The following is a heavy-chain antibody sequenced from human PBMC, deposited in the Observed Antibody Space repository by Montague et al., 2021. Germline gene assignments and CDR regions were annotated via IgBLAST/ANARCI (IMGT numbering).Heavy chain of an antibody. V-gene: IGHV5-51*01. CDR3: ARSHGRQLYFDY. CDR1: GYSFTSYW. Sequence: QSVAEVKTPGESLKISCTGSGYSFTSYWIGWVRQMPGKGLEWMGSIYPDDSDTRYSPSFQGQVTISADKSISTAYLQWSSLKASDTAIYYCARSHGRQLYFDYWDQGTLVTVSS. D-gene: IGHD5-18*01. J-gene: IGHJ4*02. CDR2: IYPDDSDT.